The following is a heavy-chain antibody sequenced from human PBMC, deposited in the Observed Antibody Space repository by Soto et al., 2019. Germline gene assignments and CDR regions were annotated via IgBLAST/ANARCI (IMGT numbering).Heavy chain of an antibody. Sequence: LRLSCAASGFTFSSYAMYWVRQAPGKGLEWVSVISGSGGSTYYADSVKGRFTISRDNSKSTLYLQMNSLRAEDTAVYYCAKDESRRNRRYFDLWGRGTLVTVSS. V-gene: IGHV3-23*01. CDR3: AKDESRRNRRYFDL. J-gene: IGHJ2*01. D-gene: IGHD4-4*01. CDR1: GFTFSSYA. CDR2: ISGSGGST.